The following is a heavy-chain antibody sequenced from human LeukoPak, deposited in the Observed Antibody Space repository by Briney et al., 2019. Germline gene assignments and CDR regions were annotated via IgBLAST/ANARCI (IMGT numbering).Heavy chain of an antibody. D-gene: IGHD5-24*01. CDR2: INSVGGAI. Sequence: GGSLRLSCAASGFSLDKHTMHWVRQAPGVGLEFVSSINSVGGAIFYASSVKGRFTISRDNSKNTLYLQMGSLRAEDMAVYYCARVGDGSSYDFWGQGTLLTVSS. CDR3: ARVGDGSSYDF. CDR1: GFSLDKHT. V-gene: IGHV3-64*01. J-gene: IGHJ4*02.